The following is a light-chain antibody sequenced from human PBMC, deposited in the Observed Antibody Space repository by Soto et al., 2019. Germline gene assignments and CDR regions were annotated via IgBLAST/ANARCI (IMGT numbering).Light chain of an antibody. CDR3: QQYTNYWT. CDR2: KAS. Sequence: DTQMTQSPSILSASVGDRVTITCRASQSVSSWLAWYQQKPGKAPKLLIYKASNLQSGVQSRFSGSGSGTEFTLTISSLQPDDFATYYCQQYTNYWTFGQGTKVEIK. J-gene: IGKJ1*01. CDR1: QSVSSW. V-gene: IGKV1-5*03.